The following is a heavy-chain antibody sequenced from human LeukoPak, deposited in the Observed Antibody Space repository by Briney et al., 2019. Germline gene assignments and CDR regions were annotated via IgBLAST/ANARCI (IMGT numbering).Heavy chain of an antibody. CDR2: ISAYNGNT. D-gene: IGHD2-21*02. CDR3: ARGKSGVVVTAIALDY. CDR1: GYTFTSYG. J-gene: IGHJ4*02. Sequence: GASVKVSCKASGYTFTSYGISWVRQAPGQGLEWMGWISAYNGNTNYAQKLQGRVTMTTDTSTSTAYMELRSLRSEDTAVYYSARGKSGVVVTAIALDYWGQGTLVTVSS. V-gene: IGHV1-18*01.